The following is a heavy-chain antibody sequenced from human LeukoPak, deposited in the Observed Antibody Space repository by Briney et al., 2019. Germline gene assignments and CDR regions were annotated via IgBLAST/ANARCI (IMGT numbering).Heavy chain of an antibody. CDR2: IRYDGSNK. V-gene: IGHV3-30*02. Sequence: GGSLRLSCAASGFTFSNFGMHWVRQAPGKGLEWVAFIRYDGSNKYYADSVKGRFTISRDNSKNTLYLQMNSLRGEDTAVYYCAKDGDTMSGTYYYDMDVWGKGITVTIS. D-gene: IGHD1-26*01. CDR1: GFTFSNFG. CDR3: AKDGDTMSGTYYYDMDV. J-gene: IGHJ6*03.